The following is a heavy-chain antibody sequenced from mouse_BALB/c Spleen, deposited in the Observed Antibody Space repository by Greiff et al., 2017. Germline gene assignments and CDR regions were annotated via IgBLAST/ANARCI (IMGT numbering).Heavy chain of an antibody. CDR1: GFTFTDYY. Sequence: EVQGVESGGGLVQPGGSLRLSCATSGFTFTDYYMSWVRQPPGKALEWLGFIRNKANGYTTEYSASVKGRFTISRDNSQSILYLQMNTLRAEDSATYYCARASDYYGSSYWGQGTLVTVSA. D-gene: IGHD1-1*01. V-gene: IGHV7-3*02. CDR3: ARASDYYGSSY. CDR2: IRNKANGYTT. J-gene: IGHJ3*01.